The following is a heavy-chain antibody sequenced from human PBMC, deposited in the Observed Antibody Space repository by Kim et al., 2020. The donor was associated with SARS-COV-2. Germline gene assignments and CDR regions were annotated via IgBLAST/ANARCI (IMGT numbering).Heavy chain of an antibody. Sequence: ASVKVSCKASGYTFTSYAMHWVRQAPGQRLEWMGWINAGNGNTKYSQKFQGRVTITRDTSASTAYMELSSLRSEDTAVYYCARVIAAAGTNRAFYDYWGQGTLVTVSS. J-gene: IGHJ4*02. V-gene: IGHV1-3*01. CDR2: INAGNGNT. CDR3: ARVIAAAGTNRAFYDY. D-gene: IGHD6-13*01. CDR1: GYTFTSYA.